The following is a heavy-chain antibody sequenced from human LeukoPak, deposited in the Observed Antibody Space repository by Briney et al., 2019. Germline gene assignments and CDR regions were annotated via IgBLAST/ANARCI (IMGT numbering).Heavy chain of an antibody. Sequence: GASVKVSRKASGGTFSSYAISWVRQAPGQGLEWTGRIIPIFGIANYAQKFQGRVTITADKSTSTAYMELSSLRSEDTAVYYCAREEQLAPFDYWGQGTLVTVSS. CDR2: IIPIFGIA. D-gene: IGHD6-6*01. CDR3: AREEQLAPFDY. J-gene: IGHJ4*02. V-gene: IGHV1-69*04. CDR1: GGTFSSYA.